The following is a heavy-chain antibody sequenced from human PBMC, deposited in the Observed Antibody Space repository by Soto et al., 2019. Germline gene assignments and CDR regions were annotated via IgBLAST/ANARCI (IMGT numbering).Heavy chain of an antibody. CDR1: CYSISSNYY. CDR2: IYHSGST. J-gene: IGHJ3*02. D-gene: IGHD4-17*01. V-gene: IGHV4-38-2*02. CDR3: ARDLYASIYDAFKI. Sequence: LSLTCAFSCYSISSNYYWCWVRKPPGKGLEWIGIIYHSGSTYYNPSLKSRVTISVDTSKNQFSLRLTSVTAADTAVYYCARDLYASIYDAFKIWGQGTLVTVSS.